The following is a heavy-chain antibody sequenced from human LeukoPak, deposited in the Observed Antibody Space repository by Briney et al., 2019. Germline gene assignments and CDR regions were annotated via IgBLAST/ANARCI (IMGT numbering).Heavy chain of an antibody. CDR1: GYSISSGYY. D-gene: IGHD4-17*01. V-gene: IGHV4-38-2*02. Sequence: PSETLSLTCTVSGYSISSGYYWGWIRQPPGKGLEWIGSIYHSGSTYYNPSLKSRVTISVDTSKHQFSLKLSSVTAADTAVYYCAREVYHYGDYFDYWGQGTLVTVSS. J-gene: IGHJ4*02. CDR3: AREVYHYGDYFDY. CDR2: IYHSGST.